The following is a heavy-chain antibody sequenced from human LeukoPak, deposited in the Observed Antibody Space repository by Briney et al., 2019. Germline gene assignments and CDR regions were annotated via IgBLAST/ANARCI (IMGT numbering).Heavy chain of an antibody. D-gene: IGHD6-6*01. J-gene: IGHJ4*02. V-gene: IGHV3-23*01. CDR2: ISGSGDAT. CDR3: AKGHFASSSFFDY. Sequence: PGGSLRLSCAASKFNFAMSWVRQTADKRLEWVSAISGSGDATFYTDSVKGRFTISRDNSKNTLYLQMNNLRVEDTAVYYCAKGHFASSSFFDYWGRGTLVTVSS. CDR1: KFNFA.